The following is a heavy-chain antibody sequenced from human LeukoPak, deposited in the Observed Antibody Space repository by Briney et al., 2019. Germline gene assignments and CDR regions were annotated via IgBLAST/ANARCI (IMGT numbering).Heavy chain of an antibody. V-gene: IGHV1-2*02. CDR1: GYTFTGYY. J-gene: IGHJ6*03. CDR2: INPNSGGT. D-gene: IGHD4-23*01. Sequence: ASVKVSCKASGYTFTGYYMHWVRQAPGQGLEWMGWINPNSGGTNYAQKFQGRVTMTRDTSISTAYMELSRLRSDDTAVYYCAREYYGGHYYYYYMDVWGKGTTVTVSS. CDR3: AREYYGGHYYYYYMDV.